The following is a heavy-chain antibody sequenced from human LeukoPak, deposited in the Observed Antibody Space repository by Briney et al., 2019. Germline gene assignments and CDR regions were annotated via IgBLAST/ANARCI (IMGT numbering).Heavy chain of an antibody. CDR2: ISYSGST. V-gene: IGHV4-39*01. CDR1: GGSVSSTSYY. CDR3: ARTTDY. D-gene: IGHD1-1*01. J-gene: IGHJ4*02. Sequence: SETLSLTCTVSGGSVSSTSYYWGWIRQPRGKGLEWIGSISYSGSTYYNPSLKSRVTMSVDTSKNQFSLKLSSVTAADTAVYYCARTTDYWGQGTLVTVSS.